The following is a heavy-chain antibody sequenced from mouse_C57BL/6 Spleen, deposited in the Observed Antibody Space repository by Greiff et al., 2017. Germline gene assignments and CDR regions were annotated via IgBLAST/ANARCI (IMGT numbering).Heavy chain of an antibody. V-gene: IGHV6-6*01. CDR3: SRDGYYGFAY. Sequence: EVMLVEPGGGLVQPGGSMKLSCAASGFTFSDAWMDWVRQSPEKGLEWVAEIRNKANNHATYYAESVKGRFTISRDDSKSSVYLQMNSLRAVDTGIYYCSRDGYYGFAYWGQGTLVTVSA. J-gene: IGHJ3*01. CDR1: GFTFSDAW. D-gene: IGHD2-3*01. CDR2: IRNKANNHAT.